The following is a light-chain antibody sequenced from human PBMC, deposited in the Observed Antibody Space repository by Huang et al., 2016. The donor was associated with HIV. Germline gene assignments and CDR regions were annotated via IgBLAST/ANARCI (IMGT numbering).Light chain of an antibody. CDR3: QQYNSYSWT. CDR2: KSS. CDR1: QSISYW. Sequence: DIQMTQSPSTLSASVGDRVTITCRASQSISYWLAWYQQKPGKAPNLLIYKSSTLQSGVPSRFSGSGSGTEFTLTISSLQSDDFATYYCQQYNSYSWTFGQGTKVEIK. J-gene: IGKJ1*01. V-gene: IGKV1-5*03.